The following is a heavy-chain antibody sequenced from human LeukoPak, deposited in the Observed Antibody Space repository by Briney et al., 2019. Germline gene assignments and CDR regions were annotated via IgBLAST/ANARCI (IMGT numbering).Heavy chain of an antibody. J-gene: IGHJ3*02. Sequence: GGSLRLSCAASGFTFDNYGMTWVRQAPGKGLEWVSGINWNGGSTAYADSVKGRFTISRDNAKNSLYLQMNRLRAEDTALYHCASMITCYSDSSAAGPDAFDIWGQGTMVTVSS. CDR2: INWNGGST. D-gene: IGHD3-22*01. CDR1: GFTFDNYG. V-gene: IGHV3-20*01. CDR3: ASMITCYSDSSAAGPDAFDI.